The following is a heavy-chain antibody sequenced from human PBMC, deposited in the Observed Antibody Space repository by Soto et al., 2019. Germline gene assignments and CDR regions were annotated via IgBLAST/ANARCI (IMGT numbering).Heavy chain of an antibody. J-gene: IGHJ6*02. V-gene: IGHV3-30*18. CDR1: GFTFSSYG. CDR2: ISYDGSNK. D-gene: IGHD3-3*01. Sequence: GGSLRLSCAASGFTFSSYGMHWVRQAPGKGLEWVAVISYDGSNKYYADSVKGRFTISRDNSKNTLYLQMNSLRAEDTAVYYCAKDSPYYDFCSGYTYYGMYVWGQGTTVTVSS. CDR3: AKDSPYYDFCSGYTYYGMYV.